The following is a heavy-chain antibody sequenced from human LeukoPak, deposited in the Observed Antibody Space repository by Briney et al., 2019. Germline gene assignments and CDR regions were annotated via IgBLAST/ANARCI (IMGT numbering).Heavy chain of an antibody. D-gene: IGHD3-22*01. CDR2: IKQEGSMK. Sequence: GGSLRLSCAASGFSFSNHWMSWVSQAPGKGMEWVANIKQEGSMKGYGDSVKGRFTISRDNAKNSLYLQMNSLRADDTAVTFCARVQEYYDSSGWASGAFDIWGQGTMVTVSS. CDR3: ARVQEYYDSSGWASGAFDI. V-gene: IGHV3-7*01. CDR1: GFSFSNHW. J-gene: IGHJ3*02.